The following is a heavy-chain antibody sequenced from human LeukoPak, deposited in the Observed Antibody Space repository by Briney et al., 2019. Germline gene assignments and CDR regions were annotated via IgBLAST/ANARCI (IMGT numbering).Heavy chain of an antibody. CDR1: GGSIRSYY. CDR3: TRGSIAYYYMDV. D-gene: IGHD3-22*01. V-gene: IGHV4-59*01. Sequence: SETLSLICTVSGGSIRSYYWSWIRQPPGKGREWFGNIYYSGSTNCNTSLKSRVTISVDTSKNQFSLKLSSVTAADTAVYYCTRGSIAYYYMDVWGKGTTVTISS. CDR2: IYYSGST. J-gene: IGHJ6*03.